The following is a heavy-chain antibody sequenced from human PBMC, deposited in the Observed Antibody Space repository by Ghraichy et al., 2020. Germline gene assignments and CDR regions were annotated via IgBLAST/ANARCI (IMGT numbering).Heavy chain of an antibody. D-gene: IGHD1-26*01. CDR2: IYYSGST. J-gene: IGHJ1*01. V-gene: IGHV4-59*08. Sequence: SQTLSLTCTVSGGSISSYYWSWIRQPPGKGLEWIGYIYYSGSTNYNPSLKSRVTISVDTSKNQFSLKLSSVTAADTAVYYCARSPREGGAQYFQHWGQGTLVTVSS. CDR3: ARSPREGGAQYFQH. CDR1: GGSISSYY.